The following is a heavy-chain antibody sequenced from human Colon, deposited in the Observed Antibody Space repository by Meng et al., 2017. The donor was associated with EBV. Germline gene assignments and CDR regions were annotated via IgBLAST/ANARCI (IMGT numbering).Heavy chain of an antibody. CDR1: GGSGSSGGYY. D-gene: IGHD6-19*01. CDR2: IYYSGST. Sequence: QLREWGPGLVEPALAPSLTFPVSGGSGSSGGYYWTWIRQHPGKGLEWFGHIYYSGSTFYNPSLKRRVIISIDTSKNQFSLNLRSVTAADTAVYYCARVSSGWDYFDYWGQGTLVTVSS. CDR3: ARVSSGWDYFDY. V-gene: IGHV4-31*03. J-gene: IGHJ4*02.